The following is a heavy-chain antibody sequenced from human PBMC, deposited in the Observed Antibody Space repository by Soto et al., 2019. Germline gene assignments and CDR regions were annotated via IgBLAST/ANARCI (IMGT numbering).Heavy chain of an antibody. D-gene: IGHD2-8*01. V-gene: IGHV3-30-3*01. J-gene: IGHJ4*02. CDR2: ISYDGSNK. Sequence: GGSLGLSSAASGFPFGSYRMLSVRPSLGKGLEWVAVISYDGSNKYYADSVTGRFTISRDNSKNTLYLQMNSLRAEDTAVYYCARELIPHWGQGTLVTVSS. CDR3: ARELIPH. CDR1: GFPFGSYR.